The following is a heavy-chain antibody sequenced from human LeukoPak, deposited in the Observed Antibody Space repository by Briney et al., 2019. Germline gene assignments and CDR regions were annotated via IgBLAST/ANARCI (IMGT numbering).Heavy chain of an antibody. D-gene: IGHD2/OR15-2a*01. V-gene: IGHV3-23*01. CDR3: AKGVNYFALEY. J-gene: IGHJ4*02. CDR1: GFTFSTYA. CDR2: LSPSGGIT. Sequence: GGSLRLSCAASGFTFSTYAMSWVRQAPGKGLEWVSALSPSGGITYYEDSVKGRFTISRDNSKNTLYLQTNSLRAEDTAVYYCAKGVNYFALEYWGQGTLVTISS.